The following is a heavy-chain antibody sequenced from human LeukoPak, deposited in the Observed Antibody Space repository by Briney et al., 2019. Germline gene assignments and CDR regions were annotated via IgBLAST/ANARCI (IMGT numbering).Heavy chain of an antibody. Sequence: GASLRLSCAASGFTFSSYAIHWVRQAPGKGLEWVAFIRYDGSNKYYADSVKGRFTISRDNSKNTLYLQMNSLRAEDTAVYYCAKYTLLYDKYFDYWGQGTLVTVSS. CDR1: GFTFSSYA. V-gene: IGHV3-30*02. D-gene: IGHD3-22*01. CDR3: AKYTLLYDKYFDY. CDR2: IRYDGSNK. J-gene: IGHJ4*02.